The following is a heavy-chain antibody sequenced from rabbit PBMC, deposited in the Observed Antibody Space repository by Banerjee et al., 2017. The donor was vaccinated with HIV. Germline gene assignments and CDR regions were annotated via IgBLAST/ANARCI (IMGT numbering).Heavy chain of an antibody. V-gene: IGHV1S40*01. J-gene: IGHJ4*01. CDR3: ARGLYYSYGYAAYFNL. CDR2: IYAGSYGNS. D-gene: IGHD6-1*01. Sequence: QSLEESGGDPVKPGASLTLTCTASGFSFSSSCYMCWVRQAPGKGLEWIGCIYAGSYGNSYYASWAKGRFTISKTSSTTVTLQMTGLTAADTATYFCARGLYYSYGYAAYFNLWGQGTLVTVS. CDR1: GFSFSSSCY.